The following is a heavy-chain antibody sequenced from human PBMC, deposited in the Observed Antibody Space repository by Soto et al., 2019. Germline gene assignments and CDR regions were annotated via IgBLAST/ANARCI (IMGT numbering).Heavy chain of an antibody. CDR1: GYTFTGYY. CDR2: INPNSGGT. V-gene: IGHV1-2*04. Sequence: ASVKVSCKASGYTFTGYYMHWVRQAPGQGLEWMGWINPNSGGTNYAQKFQGWVTMTRDTSISTAYMELSRPRSDDTAVYYCARYSLGYYYYGMDVSGQGTTVTVSS. CDR3: ARYSLGYYYYGMDV. D-gene: IGHD4-4*01. J-gene: IGHJ6*02.